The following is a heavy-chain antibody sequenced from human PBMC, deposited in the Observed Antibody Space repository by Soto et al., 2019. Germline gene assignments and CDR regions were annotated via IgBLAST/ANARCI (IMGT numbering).Heavy chain of an antibody. V-gene: IGHV3-74*01. J-gene: IGHJ4*02. CDR2: IDHDGPT. CDR1: GFPFSNYW. Sequence: EVHLVESGGGLFQPGGSLRLSCAGYGFPFSNYWMHWVRQAPGKGLEWVSRIDHDGPTDYADSVRGRFTISRDNAENTLFLPMTSLRAEDPAGYYLVRYFDGDYWGQGTLVTVSS. D-gene: IGHD3-9*01. CDR3: VRYFDGDY.